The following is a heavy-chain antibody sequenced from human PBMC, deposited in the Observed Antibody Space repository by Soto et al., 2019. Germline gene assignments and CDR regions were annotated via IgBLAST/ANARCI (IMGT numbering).Heavy chain of an antibody. CDR1: GGTFSSYA. V-gene: IGHV1-69*01. Sequence: QVQLVQSGAEVKKPGSSVNVSCKASGGTFSSYAISWVRQAPGQGLEWMGGIIPIFGTANYAQKFQGRVKITADESTSTAYMELSSLRSEDTAVYYCARAYCGGDCYPEYFQHWGQGTLVTVSS. D-gene: IGHD2-21*02. J-gene: IGHJ1*01. CDR2: IIPIFGTA. CDR3: ARAYCGGDCYPEYFQH.